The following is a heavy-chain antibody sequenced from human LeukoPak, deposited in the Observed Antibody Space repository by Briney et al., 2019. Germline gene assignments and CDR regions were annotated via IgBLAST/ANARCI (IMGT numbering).Heavy chain of an antibody. D-gene: IGHD3-22*01. CDR2: ISSSSSTI. V-gene: IGHV3-48*01. J-gene: IGHJ3*02. Sequence: GGSLRLSCAASGFTFSSYSMNWVRQAPGKGLEWVSYISSSSSTIYYADSVKGRFTISRDNAKNSLYLQMNSLRAEDTAVYYCARDLLDSSGYRNSPGAFDIWGQGTMVAVSS. CDR3: ARDLLDSSGYRNSPGAFDI. CDR1: GFTFSSYS.